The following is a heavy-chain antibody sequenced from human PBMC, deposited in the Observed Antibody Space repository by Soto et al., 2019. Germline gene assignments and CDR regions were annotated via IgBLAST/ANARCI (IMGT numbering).Heavy chain of an antibody. CDR3: ARHGRPGTGGGYCSGGSCSKFDY. J-gene: IGHJ4*02. CDR1: GGSISSSSYY. Sequence: SETLSLTCTVSGGSISSSSYYWGWIRQPPGKGLEWIGSIYYSGSTYYNPSLKSRVTISVDTSKNQFSLKLSSVTAADTAVYYCARHGRPGTGGGYCSGGSCSKFDYWGQGTLVTVSS. D-gene: IGHD2-15*01. V-gene: IGHV4-39*01. CDR2: IYYSGST.